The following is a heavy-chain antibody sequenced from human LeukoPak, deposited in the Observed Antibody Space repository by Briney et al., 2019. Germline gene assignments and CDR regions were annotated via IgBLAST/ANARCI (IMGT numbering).Heavy chain of an antibody. CDR2: IVVGGGNT. D-gene: IGHD4-23*01. J-gene: IGHJ3*01. CDR3: AAEGRPTVVTFRKGAVDL. V-gene: IGHV1-58*01. CDR1: GFTFTSSA. Sequence: SVKVSFKASGFTFTSSAVQWVRQARGQRLEWIGWIVVGGGNTNYAQKFQERVTITRDMSTSTVYMELSSLRSEDTAVYYCAAEGRPTVVTFRKGAVDLWGQGTMVTVSS.